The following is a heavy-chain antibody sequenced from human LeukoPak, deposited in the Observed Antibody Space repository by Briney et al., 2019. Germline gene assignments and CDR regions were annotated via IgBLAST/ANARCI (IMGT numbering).Heavy chain of an antibody. Sequence: SETLSLTCTVSGGSISDGRHYWGWIRQPPGKGLEWIGSIHYSGSTYHNPSLRSRLTISVDTSKNQFSLKLISVTAADTAVYYCARPLYYYYYMDVWGKGTTVTVSS. J-gene: IGHJ6*03. CDR2: IHYSGST. CDR1: GGSISDGRHY. CDR3: ARPLYYYYYMDV. V-gene: IGHV4-39*01.